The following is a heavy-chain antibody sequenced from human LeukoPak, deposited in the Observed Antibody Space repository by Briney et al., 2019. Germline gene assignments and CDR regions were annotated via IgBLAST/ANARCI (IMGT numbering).Heavy chain of an antibody. CDR1: GYTFTSYD. V-gene: IGHV1-8*01. CDR2: MNPNSGNT. J-gene: IGHJ6*03. D-gene: IGHD3-10*01. CDR3: ARGTYGSGSYYALYYYYYMDV. Sequence: VASVKVSCKASGYTFTSYDINWVRQATGQGLEWMGWMNPNSGNTGYAQKFQGRVTMTRNTSISTAYMELSSLRSEDTAVYYCARGTYGSGSYYALYYYYYMDVWGKGTTVTISS.